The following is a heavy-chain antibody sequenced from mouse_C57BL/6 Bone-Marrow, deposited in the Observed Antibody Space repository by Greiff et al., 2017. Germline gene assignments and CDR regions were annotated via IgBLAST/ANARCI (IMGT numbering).Heavy chain of an antibody. D-gene: IGHD1-1*01. CDR3: VPSFITDAMDY. CDR1: GFTFNTYA. J-gene: IGHJ4*01. Sequence: EVQRVESGGGLVQPKGSLKPSCAASGFTFNTYAMHWVRQAPGKGLEWVARIRSKSSNYATYYADSVKDRFTISRDDSQSMLYLQMNNLKTEDTAMYYCVPSFITDAMDYWGQGTSVTVSS. V-gene: IGHV10-3*01. CDR2: IRSKSSNYAT.